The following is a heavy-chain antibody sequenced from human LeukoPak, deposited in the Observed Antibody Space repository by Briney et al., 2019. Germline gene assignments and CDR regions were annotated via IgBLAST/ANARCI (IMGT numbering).Heavy chain of an antibody. Sequence: PGGSLRLSCAASGFTVSSNYMSWVRQAPGKGLEWVSVIYSGGSTYYPDSVKGRFIISRDNSKNTLYLQMNSLRAEDTALYYCAKPRGLTIVGAHFDYWGQGTLVTVSS. CDR1: GFTVSSNY. D-gene: IGHD1-26*01. J-gene: IGHJ4*02. V-gene: IGHV3-53*01. CDR3: AKPRGLTIVGAHFDY. CDR2: IYSGGST.